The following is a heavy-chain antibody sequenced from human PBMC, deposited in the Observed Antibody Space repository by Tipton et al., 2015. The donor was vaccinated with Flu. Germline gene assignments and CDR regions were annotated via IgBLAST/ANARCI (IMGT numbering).Heavy chain of an antibody. J-gene: IGHJ3*02. Sequence: TLSLTCTVSGGSISTYYWSWIRQPPGKGLEWIGYIYYSGSTNYNPSLKGRVTISVDTSKNQFSLKLSSVTAADTAVYYCARGLRDGYNPHDAFDIWGQGTMVTVSS. CDR2: IYYSGST. D-gene: IGHD5-24*01. CDR1: GGSISTYY. CDR3: ARGLRDGYNPHDAFDI. V-gene: IGHV4-59*01.